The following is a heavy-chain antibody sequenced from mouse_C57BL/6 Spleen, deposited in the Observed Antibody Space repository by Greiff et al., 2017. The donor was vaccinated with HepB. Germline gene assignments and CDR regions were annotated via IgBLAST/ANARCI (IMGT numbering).Heavy chain of an antibody. V-gene: IGHV1-75*01. CDR2: IFPGSGST. CDR1: GYTFTDYY. D-gene: IGHD1-1*01. CDR3: ARNYGSSYDAMDY. J-gene: IGHJ4*01. Sequence: VQLQQSGPELVKPGASVKISCKASGYTFTDYYINWVKQRPGQGLEWIGWIFPGSGSTYYNEKFKGKATLTVDKSSSTAYMLLSSLTSEDSAVYFCARNYGSSYDAMDYWGQGTSVTVSS.